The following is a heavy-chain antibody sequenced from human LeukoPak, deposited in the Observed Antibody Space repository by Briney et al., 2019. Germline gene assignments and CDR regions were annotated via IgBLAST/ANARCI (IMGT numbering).Heavy chain of an antibody. D-gene: IGHD1-26*01. CDR1: GGSISSYY. CDR2: IYYSGST. J-gene: IGHJ4*02. CDR3: ASRVSGSFTFDY. V-gene: IGHV4-59*01. Sequence: PSETLSLACTVSGGSISSYYWSWIRQPPGKGLEWIGYIYYSGSTNYNPSLKSRVTISVDTSKNQFSLKLSSVTAADTAVYYCASRVSGSFTFDYWGQGTLVTVSS.